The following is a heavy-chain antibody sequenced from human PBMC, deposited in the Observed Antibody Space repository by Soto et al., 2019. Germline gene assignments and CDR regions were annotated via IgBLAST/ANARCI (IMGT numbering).Heavy chain of an antibody. D-gene: IGHD1-1*01. CDR3: AKRGVYKPDY. Sequence: PGGSLRLSCAGSGFTFGDSYMSWIRQAPGKGLEXLXXXSXGXXXPXXXXSVKGRFTISRDNSKNTLYLQMTSLRVDDTAVYYCAKRGVYKPDYWGQGTLVTVS. J-gene: IGHJ4*02. CDR1: GFTFGDSY. V-gene: IGHV3-11*03. CDR2: XSXGXXXP.